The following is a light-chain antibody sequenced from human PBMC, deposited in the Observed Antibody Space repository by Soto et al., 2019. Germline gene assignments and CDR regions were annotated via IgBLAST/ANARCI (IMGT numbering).Light chain of an antibody. Sequence: EIVLTQSPGTLSLSPGERATLSCRASQSVSSSYLAWYQQKPSQAPRLLIYGASSRATGIPDRFSGNGSGTDFTLTISRLEPEDFAVYYCQQYGSSPRTFGQGTKLEIK. CDR3: QQYGSSPRT. CDR1: QSVSSSY. V-gene: IGKV3-20*01. CDR2: GAS. J-gene: IGKJ2*01.